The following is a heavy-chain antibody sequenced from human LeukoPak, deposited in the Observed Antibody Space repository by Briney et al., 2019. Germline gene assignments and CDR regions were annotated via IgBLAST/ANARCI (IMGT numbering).Heavy chain of an antibody. J-gene: IGHJ4*02. Sequence: VASVKVSFKASGYTFLSYGISWVRQAPGQGLEWMGWISGYNGVTNYAQKLQGRVTMTTDTSTTTVYMELRSLRSNDTAVYYCARDRIGVAGTAPEYWGQGTLVTVSS. CDR2: ISGYNGVT. CDR1: GYTFLSYG. V-gene: IGHV1-18*01. D-gene: IGHD6-19*01. CDR3: ARDRIGVAGTAPEY.